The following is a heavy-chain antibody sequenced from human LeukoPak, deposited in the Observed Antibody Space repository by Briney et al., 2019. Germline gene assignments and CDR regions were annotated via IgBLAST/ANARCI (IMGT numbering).Heavy chain of an antibody. CDR1: AFTFSSYW. CDR3: AKDFSSSGYYFDY. J-gene: IGHJ4*02. V-gene: IGHV3-74*01. Sequence: PGGSLRLSCAASAFTFSSYWMHWVRQAPGKGLVWVSRINSDGSSTSYADSVKGRFTISRDNSKNTLYLQMNSLRADNTAVYYCAKDFSSSGYYFDYWGQGTLVTVSS. D-gene: IGHD3-22*01. CDR2: INSDGSST.